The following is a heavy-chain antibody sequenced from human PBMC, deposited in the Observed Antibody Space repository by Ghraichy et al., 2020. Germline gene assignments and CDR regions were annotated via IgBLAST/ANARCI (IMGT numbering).Heavy chain of an antibody. J-gene: IGHJ4*02. Sequence: ASVKVSCKASGYTFTGYYMHWVRQAPGQGLEWMGWINPNSGGTNYAQKFQGRVTMTRDTSISTAYMELSRLRSDDTAVYYCARDDIITIFGVVDYNFDYWGQGTLVTVSS. CDR1: GYTFTGYY. D-gene: IGHD3-3*01. CDR3: ARDDIITIFGVVDYNFDY. CDR2: INPNSGGT. V-gene: IGHV1-2*02.